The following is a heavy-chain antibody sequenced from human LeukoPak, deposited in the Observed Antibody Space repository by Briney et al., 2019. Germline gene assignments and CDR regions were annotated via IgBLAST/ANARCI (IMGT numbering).Heavy chain of an antibody. V-gene: IGHV1-3*03. J-gene: IGHJ4*02. D-gene: IGHD4-17*01. CDR1: GYTFTSYA. CDR2: INAGNGNT. Sequence: ASVKVSCKASGYTFTSYAMHWVRQAPGQRLEGMGWINAGNGNTKYSQEFQGRVTITRDTSASTAYMELSSLRSEDMAVYYCARSFHGDYYFDYWGQGTLVTVSS. CDR3: ARSFHGDYYFDY.